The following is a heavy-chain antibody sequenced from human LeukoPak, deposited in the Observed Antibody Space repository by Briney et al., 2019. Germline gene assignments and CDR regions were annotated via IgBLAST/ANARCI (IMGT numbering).Heavy chain of an antibody. CDR3: ARLAAGGPSDY. CDR1: GLTVSNNY. Sequence: GGSLRLSCAASGLTVSNNYMGWVRQAPGKVLEWVSLIYSDTSSYADSVKGRFTISRDNSKNTVYLHMNSLRAEDMAVYYCARLAAGGPSDYWGQGALVTVSS. J-gene: IGHJ4*02. CDR2: IYSDTS. V-gene: IGHV3-66*04. D-gene: IGHD6-13*01.